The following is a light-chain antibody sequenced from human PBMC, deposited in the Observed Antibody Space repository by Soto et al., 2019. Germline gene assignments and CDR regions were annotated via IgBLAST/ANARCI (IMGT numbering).Light chain of an antibody. V-gene: IGLV2-14*01. CDR1: SSDVGAYGY. Sequence: QSPLTQPASVSGSPGQSITISCTGTSSDVGAYGYVSWYQQHPGKAPKLMIYEVSYRPSGVSNRFSGSKSGNAASLTISGLQAEDEADYYCSSYTTSSTVVFGGGTKVTVL. CDR2: EVS. CDR3: SSYTTSSTVV. J-gene: IGLJ2*01.